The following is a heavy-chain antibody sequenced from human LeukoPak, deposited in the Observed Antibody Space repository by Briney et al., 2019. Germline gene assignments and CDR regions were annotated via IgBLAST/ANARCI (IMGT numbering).Heavy chain of an antibody. Sequence: SETLSLTCTVSGGSISSGSYYWSWIRQPAGKGLEWIGRIYTSGSTNYNPSLKSRVTISVDKSKNQFSLKLSSVTAADTAVYYCARLSGSLRESMTTVTTWFDPWGQGTLVTVSS. D-gene: IGHD4-17*01. V-gene: IGHV4-61*02. CDR3: ARLSGSLRESMTTVTTWFDP. CDR1: GGSISSGSYY. CDR2: IYTSGST. J-gene: IGHJ5*02.